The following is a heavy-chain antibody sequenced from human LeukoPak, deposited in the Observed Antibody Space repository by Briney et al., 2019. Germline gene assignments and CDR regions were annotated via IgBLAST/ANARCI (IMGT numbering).Heavy chain of an antibody. CDR3: ARVRYSSSLSPWYFDL. V-gene: IGHV4-59*01. D-gene: IGHD6-13*01. J-gene: IGHJ2*01. Sequence: PSRTRSPTSPFSGASITNYDWSWVRQPPRKGLGWIGFVYYSGSTNYNPSLKSRVTISVDTSKNQFSLKLSSVTAADTAVYYCARVRYSSSLSPWYFDLWGRGTLVTVSS. CDR1: GASITNYD. CDR2: VYYSGST.